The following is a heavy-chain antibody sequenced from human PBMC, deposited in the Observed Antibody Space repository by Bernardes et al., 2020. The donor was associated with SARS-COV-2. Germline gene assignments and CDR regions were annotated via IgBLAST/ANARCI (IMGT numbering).Heavy chain of an antibody. Sequence: GSLRLSCAASGFAFSSYPMHWVRQAPGKGLEWVALISYDGSNKYYADSVKGRFTISRDNSKNTLYLQMNSLRPEDTAVYYCARDFEPYSRPLYGMDVWGQGTTVTVSS. V-gene: IGHV3-30-3*01. D-gene: IGHD3-16*01. CDR2: ISYDGSNK. J-gene: IGHJ6*02. CDR1: GFAFSSYP. CDR3: ARDFEPYSRPLYGMDV.